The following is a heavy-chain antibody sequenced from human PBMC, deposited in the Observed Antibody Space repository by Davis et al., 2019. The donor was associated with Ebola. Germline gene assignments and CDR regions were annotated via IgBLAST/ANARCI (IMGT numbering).Heavy chain of an antibody. J-gene: IGHJ4*02. Sequence: GESLKISCAASGFTFSNAWMSWVRQAPGKGLEWVGRIKSKTDGGTTDYAAPVKGRFTISRDDSKNTLYLQMNSLKTEDTAVYYCTTEGEYYYDSSGYYYFDYWGQGTLVTVSS. CDR1: GFTFSNAW. V-gene: IGHV3-15*01. CDR2: IKSKTDGGTT. D-gene: IGHD3-22*01. CDR3: TTEGEYYYDSSGYYYFDY.